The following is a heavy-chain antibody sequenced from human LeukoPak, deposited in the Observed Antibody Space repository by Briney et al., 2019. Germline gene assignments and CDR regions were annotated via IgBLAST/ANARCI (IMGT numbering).Heavy chain of an antibody. J-gene: IGHJ4*02. CDR1: GFTFSSYS. CDR2: ISSSSSYI. Sequence: GGSLRLSCAASGFTFSSYSMNWVRQAPGKGLEWVSSISSSSSYIYYADSVKGRFTISRDNAKNSLYLQMNSLRAEDTALYHCARDMDYYDSSGYYDYWGQGTLVTVSS. CDR3: ARDMDYYDSSGYYDY. V-gene: IGHV3-21*04. D-gene: IGHD3-22*01.